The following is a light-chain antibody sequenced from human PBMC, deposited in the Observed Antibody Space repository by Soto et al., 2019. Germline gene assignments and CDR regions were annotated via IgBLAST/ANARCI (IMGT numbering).Light chain of an antibody. Sequence: QSVLTQPASVSGSPGQSITISCTGTSSDVGSHNLVSWYQQDPGKAPKLMIYEDNKRPSGVSNRFSGSKSGNTASLTISGLQAEDEAHYYCCSYAGTTTAVLFGGGTKLTVL. V-gene: IGLV2-23*01. CDR3: CSYAGTTTAVL. CDR1: SSDVGSHNL. CDR2: EDN. J-gene: IGLJ2*01.